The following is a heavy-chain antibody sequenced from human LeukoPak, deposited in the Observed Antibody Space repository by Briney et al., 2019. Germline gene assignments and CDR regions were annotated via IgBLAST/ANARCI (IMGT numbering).Heavy chain of an antibody. J-gene: IGHJ4*02. D-gene: IGHD1-1*01. V-gene: IGHV3-21*01. CDR3: ASLPRGVERRALDY. Sequence: GGSLRLSCAASGFTFSSYSMNWVRQAPGKGLEWVSSISSSSSYIYYADSVKGRFTISRDNAKNSLYLQMNSLRAEDTAVYYCASLPRGVERRALDYWGQGTLVTVSS. CDR1: GFTFSSYS. CDR2: ISSSSSYI.